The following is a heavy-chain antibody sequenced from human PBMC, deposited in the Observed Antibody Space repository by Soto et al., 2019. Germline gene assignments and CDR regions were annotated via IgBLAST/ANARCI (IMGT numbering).Heavy chain of an antibody. J-gene: IGHJ4*02. D-gene: IGHD3-10*01. CDR3: AXTGXXSXXXVXDY. V-gene: IGHV4-39*02. CDR2: INYSGST. Sequence: QLQLQESGPGLVKPSETLSLTCTVSGGSISSSSSYWGWIRQPPGKGLEWIGSINYSGSTYYNPSLKRRITISVDTSNNHFSLKLSSVTAADTAVYFCAXTGXXSXXXVXDYXGXGTLVTVSS. CDR1: GGSISSSSSY.